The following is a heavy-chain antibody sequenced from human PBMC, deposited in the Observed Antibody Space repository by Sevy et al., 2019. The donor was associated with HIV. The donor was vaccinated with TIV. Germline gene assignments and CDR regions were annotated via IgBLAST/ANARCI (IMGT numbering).Heavy chain of an antibody. Sequence: SETLSLTCTVSGVSISSSSYDWGWIRQPPGKGLEWIGSFFFTGSTYYNPSLKSRVTISVDTSNNQFSLKLNSVTAADAALYYGARQGGLVDRAFDYWGQGTLVTVSS. J-gene: IGHJ4*02. CDR2: FFFTGST. V-gene: IGHV4-39*01. CDR1: GVSISSSSYD. CDR3: ARQGGLVDRAFDY. D-gene: IGHD3-10*01.